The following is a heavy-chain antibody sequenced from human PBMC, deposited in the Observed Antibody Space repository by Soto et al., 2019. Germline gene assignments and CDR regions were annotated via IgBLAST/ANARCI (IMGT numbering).Heavy chain of an antibody. CDR1: GFTFSNYA. Sequence: GGSLRLSCAASGFTFSNYAMHWFRQAPGKGLEYVSAINSHGDSTYYANSVQGRFTISRDNSKNTLYLQMGSLRTEDMAVYYCARRDGYNFDYWGQRTLVTVSS. CDR2: INSHGDST. D-gene: IGHD5-12*01. V-gene: IGHV3-64*01. J-gene: IGHJ4*02. CDR3: ARRDGYNFDY.